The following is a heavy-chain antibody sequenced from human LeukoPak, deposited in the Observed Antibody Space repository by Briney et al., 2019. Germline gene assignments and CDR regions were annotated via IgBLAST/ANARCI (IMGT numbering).Heavy chain of an antibody. J-gene: IGHJ4*02. Sequence: GGSLRLSCAASGFTFNYFWMHWVRHVPGKGPVWVSGINNDGTATDYADSVKGRFTISRDNAKNTVYLQMNGLRAEDTSVYFCATVSEYWGQGTLVTVSS. CDR2: INNDGTAT. V-gene: IGHV3-74*01. CDR3: ATVSEY. CDR1: GFTFNYFW.